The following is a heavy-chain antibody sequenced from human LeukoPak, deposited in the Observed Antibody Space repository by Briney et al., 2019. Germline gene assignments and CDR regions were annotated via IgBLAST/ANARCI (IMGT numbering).Heavy chain of an antibody. D-gene: IGHD3-22*01. J-gene: IGHJ4*02. V-gene: IGHV3-33*06. CDR3: VKDEVYLDSGGYPTPDTTLDY. CDR2: TWYDGSNK. Sequence: GGSLRLSCAASGFRFNNYGIHWVRQAPGKGLEWVAVTWYDGSNKYYADSVRDRFTVSRDNSKYTVYLQMNSLRVEDTAVYYCVKDEVYLDSGGYPTPDTTLDYWGQGTLVTVSS. CDR1: GFRFNNYG.